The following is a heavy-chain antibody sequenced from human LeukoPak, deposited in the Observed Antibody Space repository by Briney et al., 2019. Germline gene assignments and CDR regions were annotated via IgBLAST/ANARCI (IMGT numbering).Heavy chain of an antibody. CDR2: IYSGGKT. CDR3: VRASSGNLQTAEYFQT. CDR1: GFTVSSNY. V-gene: IGHV3-53*01. J-gene: IGHJ1*01. D-gene: IGHD3-10*01. Sequence: GGSLRLSCAASGFTVSSNYMSWARQAPGKGLEWVSVIYSGGKTYYADSVKGRFTVSRDSSTNTLYLQMNSLRAEDTAVYYCVRASSGNLQTAEYFQTWGQGTLVTVSS.